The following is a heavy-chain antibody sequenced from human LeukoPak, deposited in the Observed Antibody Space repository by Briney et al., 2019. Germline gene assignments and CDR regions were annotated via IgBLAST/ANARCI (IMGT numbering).Heavy chain of an antibody. CDR3: ARVGEMATIVRYLDY. J-gene: IGHJ4*02. CDR2: ISSSSSYI. V-gene: IGHV3-21*01. CDR1: GFTFSSYS. D-gene: IGHD5-24*01. Sequence: GGSLRLSCAASGFTFSSYSMNWVRQAPGKGLEWVSSISSSSSYIYYADSVKGRFTISRDNAKNSLYLQMNSLRAEDTAVYYCARVGEMATIVRYLDYWSQGTLVTVSS.